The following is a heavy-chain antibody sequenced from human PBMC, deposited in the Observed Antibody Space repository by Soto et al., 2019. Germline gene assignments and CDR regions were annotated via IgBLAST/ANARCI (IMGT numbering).Heavy chain of an antibody. CDR3: ARDSPGGGCVDY. V-gene: IGHV1-46*01. Sequence: ASVKVSCKSSGYTFTIYYMHWVRQAPGQGLEWMGIINPSGGSTSYAQKFQGRVTMTRDTSTSTVYMELSSLRSEDTAVYYCARDSPGGGCVDYWGQGTLVTVSS. CDR1: GYTFTIYY. CDR2: INPSGGST. D-gene: IGHD3-16*01. J-gene: IGHJ4*02.